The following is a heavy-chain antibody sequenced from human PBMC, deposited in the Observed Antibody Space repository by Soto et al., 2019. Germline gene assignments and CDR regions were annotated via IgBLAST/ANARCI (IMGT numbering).Heavy chain of an antibody. CDR1: GFTFSMYF. Sequence: PWGSLRLSCAASGFTFSMYFMYWVRRAPDKGLEWVAVISDDGSNKYYADSVKGRFTISRDNSKNTLFLQMDSLRAEDTAVYYCARGTDYWGLGTLVTVSS. J-gene: IGHJ4*02. V-gene: IGHV3-30-3*01. CDR2: ISDDGSNK. D-gene: IGHD1-1*01. CDR3: ARGTDY.